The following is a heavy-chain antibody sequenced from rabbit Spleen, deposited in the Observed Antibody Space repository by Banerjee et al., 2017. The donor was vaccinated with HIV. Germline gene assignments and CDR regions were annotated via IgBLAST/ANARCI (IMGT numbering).Heavy chain of an antibody. J-gene: IGHJ6*01. CDR1: GVSFSGNSY. CDR3: ARDTGTSFSTYGMDL. CDR2: IDTGSSGST. Sequence: QSLEESGGDLVKPGASLTLTCIASGVSFSGNSYMCWVRQAPGKGLEWIACIDTGSSGSTYYATWAKGRFTISKTSSTTVTLQMTSLTAADTATYFCARDTGTSFSTYGMDLWGQGTLVTVS. V-gene: IGHV1S40*01. D-gene: IGHD8-1*01.